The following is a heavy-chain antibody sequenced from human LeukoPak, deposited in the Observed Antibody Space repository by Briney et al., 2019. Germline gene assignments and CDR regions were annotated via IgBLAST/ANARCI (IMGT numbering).Heavy chain of an antibody. J-gene: IGHJ5*02. Sequence: SETLSLTCNVSGDSITSGAFYWAWIRQSPGKGLERIGNVYYSGSTQYNPSLRGRVSISMDKTKNQFSLNLNSVSVTDTAIYYCARRDYAAWFDPWGQGTLVTVSS. CDR3: ARRDYAAWFDP. CDR1: GDSITSGAFY. CDR2: VYYSGST. V-gene: IGHV4-39*01. D-gene: IGHD4/OR15-4a*01.